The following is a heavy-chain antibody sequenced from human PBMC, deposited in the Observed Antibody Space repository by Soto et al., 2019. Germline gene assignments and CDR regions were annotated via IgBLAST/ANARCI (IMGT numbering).Heavy chain of an antibody. D-gene: IGHD3-3*01. CDR2: MNPNSGNT. CDR3: ARGTSYYDFWSGLPTSFDY. Sequence: ASVKVSCKASGYTFTSYDINWVRQATGQGLEWMGWMNPNSGNTGYAQKFQGRVTMTRNTSISTAYMELGSLRSEDTAVYYCARGTSYYDFWSGLPTSFDYWGQGTLVTVSS. CDR1: GYTFTSYD. J-gene: IGHJ4*02. V-gene: IGHV1-8*01.